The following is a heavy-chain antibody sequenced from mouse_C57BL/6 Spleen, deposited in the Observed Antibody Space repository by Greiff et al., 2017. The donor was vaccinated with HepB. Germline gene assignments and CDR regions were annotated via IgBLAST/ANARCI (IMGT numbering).Heavy chain of an antibody. CDR1: GYSITSGYY. D-gene: IGHD1-1*01. J-gene: IGHJ2*01. CDR3: ARDRDYGSSLFDY. V-gene: IGHV3-6*01. CDR2: ISYDGSN. Sequence: ESGPGLVKPSQSLSLTCSVTGYSITSGYYWNWIRQFPGNKLEWMGYISYDGSNNYNPSLKNRISITRDTSKNQFFLKLNSVTTEDTATYYCARDRDYGSSLFDYWGQGTTLTVSS.